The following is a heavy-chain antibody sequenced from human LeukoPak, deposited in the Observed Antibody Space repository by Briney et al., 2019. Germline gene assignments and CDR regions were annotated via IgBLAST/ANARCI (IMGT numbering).Heavy chain of an antibody. CDR2: ISGRGDST. J-gene: IGHJ4*02. CDR3: ARDTTNLAAAGLFDY. D-gene: IGHD6-13*01. CDR1: GFTFSAYA. Sequence: GGSLRLSCAASGFTFSAYAMSWVRQAPGKGLEWVSSISGRGDSTYYADSVKGRFTISRDNSKNSLYLQMNSLRAEDTAVYYCARDTTNLAAAGLFDYWGQGTLVTVSS. V-gene: IGHV3-23*01.